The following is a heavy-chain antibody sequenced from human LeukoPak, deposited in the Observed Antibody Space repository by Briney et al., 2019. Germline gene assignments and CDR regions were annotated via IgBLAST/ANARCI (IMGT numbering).Heavy chain of an antibody. CDR2: ISSSGSTI. D-gene: IGHD5-24*01. J-gene: IGHJ4*02. Sequence: PGGSLRLSCAASGFTFSSYEMNWVRQAPGKGLEWVSYISSSGSTIYYADSVKGRFTISRDNAKNSLYLQMNSLRAEDTAVYYCARDDLGLVEMATTTPFDWWGQGTLVTVSS. CDR3: ARDDLGLVEMATTTPFDW. CDR1: GFTFSSYE. V-gene: IGHV3-48*03.